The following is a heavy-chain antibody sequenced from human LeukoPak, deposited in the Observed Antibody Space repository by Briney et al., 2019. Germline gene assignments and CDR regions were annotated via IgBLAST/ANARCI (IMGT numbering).Heavy chain of an antibody. D-gene: IGHD6-13*01. J-gene: IGHJ4*02. CDR2: ISGSGGST. CDR3: AKEELAAAGRYLDS. CDR1: GFTFTSYA. Sequence: GGSLRLSCVASGFTFTSYAMSWVRQAPGKGLEWVSAISGSGGSTYYQDSVKGRFTISRDNSKNTLDLQMNSLRAEDTAVCYCAKEELAAAGRYLDSWGQGTLVTVSP. V-gene: IGHV3-23*01.